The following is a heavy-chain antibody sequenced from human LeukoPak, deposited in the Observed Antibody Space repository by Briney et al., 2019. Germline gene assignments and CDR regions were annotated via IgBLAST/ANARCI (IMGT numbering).Heavy chain of an antibody. V-gene: IGHV4-59*01. CDR2: IYYSGST. J-gene: IGHJ4*02. Sequence: SETLSLTCTVSGGSISSYYWSWIRQPPGKGLEWIGYIYYSGSTNYNPSLKSRVTISVDTSKNQFSLKLSSVTAADTAAYYCASLYSSSWYGGVDYWGQGTLVTVSS. D-gene: IGHD6-13*01. CDR3: ASLYSSSWYGGVDY. CDR1: GGSISSYY.